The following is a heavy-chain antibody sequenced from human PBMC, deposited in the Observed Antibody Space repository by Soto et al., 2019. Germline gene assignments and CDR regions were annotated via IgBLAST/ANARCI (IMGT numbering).Heavy chain of an antibody. D-gene: IGHD3-22*01. CDR2: ISYDGSNT. J-gene: IGHJ4*02. Sequence: PGGPLRPPCAASGSTLRSYAMHWVRQAPGKGLEWVAVISYDGSNTHYADSAKGRVTISGDDSKNTLYLQMNCLGAEDTAVYYCSREGMIVLYFFDYWGQGTLVTVSS. V-gene: IGHV3-30-3*01. CDR3: SREGMIVLYFFDY. CDR1: GSTLRSYA.